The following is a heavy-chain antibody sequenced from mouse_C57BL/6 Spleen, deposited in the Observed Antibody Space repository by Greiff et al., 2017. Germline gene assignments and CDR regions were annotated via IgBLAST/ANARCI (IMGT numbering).Heavy chain of an antibody. CDR2: IRSKSSNYAT. CDR3: VRDTIYYYCSSYPCYAMDY. D-gene: IGHD1-1*01. Sequence: EVKVEESGGGLVQPKGSLKLSCAASGFTFNTYAMHWVRQAPGKGLEWVARIRSKSSNYATYYADSVKDRFTISRDDSQSMLYLQMNNLKTEDTAMYYCVRDTIYYYCSSYPCYAMDYWGQGTSVTVSS. J-gene: IGHJ4*01. V-gene: IGHV10-3*01. CDR1: GFTFNTYA.